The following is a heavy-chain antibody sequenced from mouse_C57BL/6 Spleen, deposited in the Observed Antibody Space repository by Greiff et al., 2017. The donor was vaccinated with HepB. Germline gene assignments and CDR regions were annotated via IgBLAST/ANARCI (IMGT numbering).Heavy chain of an antibody. V-gene: IGHV1-54*01. J-gene: IGHJ3*01. CDR2: INPGSGGT. Sequence: QVQLKQSGAELVRPGTSVKVSCKASGYAFTNYLIEWVKQRPGQGLEWIGVINPGSGGTNYNEKFKGKATLTADKSSSTAYMQLSSLTSEDSAVYFCARRTDGGFAYWGQGTLVTVSA. CDR1: GYAFTNYL. CDR3: ARRTDGGFAY.